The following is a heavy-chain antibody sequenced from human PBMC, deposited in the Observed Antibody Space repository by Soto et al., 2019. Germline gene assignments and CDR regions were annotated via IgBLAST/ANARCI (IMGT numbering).Heavy chain of an antibody. Sequence: EVQLLESGGGLVQPGGSLRLSCAGSGFTFSSYAMTWVRQPPGKGLEWVSSISGSGDTTYYADSVRGRFIISTDNSKNTLCLQMNSLRAEDTAVYYCAIIMTGYYSPFDYWGQGTLVTVSS. V-gene: IGHV3-23*01. CDR2: ISGSGDTT. CDR1: GFTFSSYA. J-gene: IGHJ4*02. D-gene: IGHD3-9*01. CDR3: AIIMTGYYSPFDY.